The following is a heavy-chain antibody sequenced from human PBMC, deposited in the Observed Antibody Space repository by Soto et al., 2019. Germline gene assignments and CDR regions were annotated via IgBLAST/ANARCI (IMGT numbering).Heavy chain of an antibody. CDR2: ISWHSGSI. CDR1: GFTFDDYA. CDR3: AKDKKGGVAAAGHFDY. Sequence: EVQLVESGGGLVQPGRSLRLSCAASGFTFDDYAMHWVRQAPGKGLEWVSGISWHSGSIGYADSVKGRFTISRDNAKNSLYLQMNSLRAEDTALYYCAKDKKGGVAAAGHFDYWGQGTLVTVSS. J-gene: IGHJ4*02. D-gene: IGHD6-13*01. V-gene: IGHV3-9*01.